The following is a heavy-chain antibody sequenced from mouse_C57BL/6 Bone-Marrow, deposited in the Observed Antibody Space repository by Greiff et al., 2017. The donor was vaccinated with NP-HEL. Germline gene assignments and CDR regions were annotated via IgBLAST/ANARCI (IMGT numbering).Heavy chain of an antibody. D-gene: IGHD4-1*01. J-gene: IGHJ4*01. CDR3: VRQDWDVGYAMDY. Sequence: VKDRFTISRDDSESMLYLQMNNLKTEDTAMYYCVRQDWDVGYAMDYWGQGTSVTVSS. V-gene: IGHV10-1*01.